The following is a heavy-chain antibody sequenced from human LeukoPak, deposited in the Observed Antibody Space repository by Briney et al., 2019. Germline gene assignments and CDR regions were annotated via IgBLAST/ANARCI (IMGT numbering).Heavy chain of an antibody. V-gene: IGHV4-30-2*01. J-gene: IGHJ6*02. CDR3: ARASSYYYDSSGYSYYYYYGMDV. CDR1: GGSISSGDYS. CDR2: IYHSGST. D-gene: IGHD3-22*01. Sequence: SQTLSLTCAVSGGSISSGDYSWSWIRQPPGNGLEWIGYIYHSGSTYYNPSLKSQVTISVDRSKNQFSLKLSSVTAADTAVYYCARASSYYYDSSGYSYYYYYGMDVWGQGTTVTVSS.